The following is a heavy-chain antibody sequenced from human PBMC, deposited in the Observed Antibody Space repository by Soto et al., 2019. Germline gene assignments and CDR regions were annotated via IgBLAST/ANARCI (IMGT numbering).Heavy chain of an antibody. CDR1: GGSINNYY. J-gene: IGHJ1*01. CDR3: ARVQMATLYGDQ. CDR2: IYYSGTN. V-gene: IGHV4-59*01. Sequence: PSETLSLTCYVSGGSINNYYWSWVRQPPGKGLEWIGYIYYSGTNNYNHSLESRLTISVDTSKNQFSLSLSSVTAADTAVYYCARVQMATLYGDQWGQGSLVTISS. D-gene: IGHD4-17*01.